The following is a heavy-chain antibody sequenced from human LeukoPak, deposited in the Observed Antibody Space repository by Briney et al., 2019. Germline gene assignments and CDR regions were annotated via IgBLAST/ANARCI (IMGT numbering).Heavy chain of an antibody. CDR1: GFTFSSYA. Sequence: GGALRLSCAASGFTFSSYAMHWVRQAPGKGLEWVAVISYDGSNKYYADSVKGRFTISRDNSKNTLYLQMNSLRAEDTAVYYCARDSVGATNYFDYWGQGTLVTVSS. J-gene: IGHJ4*02. CDR2: ISYDGSNK. CDR3: ARDSVGATNYFDY. V-gene: IGHV3-30-3*01. D-gene: IGHD1-26*01.